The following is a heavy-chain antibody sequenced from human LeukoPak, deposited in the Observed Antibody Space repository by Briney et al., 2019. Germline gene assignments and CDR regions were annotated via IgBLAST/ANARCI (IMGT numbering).Heavy chain of an antibody. V-gene: IGHV4-59*08. CDR3: AGRGRRYFRD. CDR1: GASISSDY. J-gene: IGHJ1*01. CDR2: IYDSGNT. Sequence: SETPSLTCTVSGASISSDYRSWIRQSPGKGLEWIGYIYDSGNTDYNPSLKSRVSISMNTSKNQFSLNLSSVTDADAAVYYCAGRGRRYFRDWGQGTLVTVST.